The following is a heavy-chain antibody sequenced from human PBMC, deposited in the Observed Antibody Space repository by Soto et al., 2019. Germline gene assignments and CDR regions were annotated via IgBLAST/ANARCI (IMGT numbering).Heavy chain of an antibody. Sequence: VKVSCKASGDTFSSYAISWVRQAPGQGLEWMGGIIPIFGTANYAQKFQGRVTITADKSTSTAYMELSSLRSEDTAVYYCARGIAARLDWFDPWGQGTLVTVSS. V-gene: IGHV1-69*06. CDR3: ARGIAARLDWFDP. CDR2: IIPIFGTA. J-gene: IGHJ5*02. CDR1: GDTFSSYA. D-gene: IGHD6-6*01.